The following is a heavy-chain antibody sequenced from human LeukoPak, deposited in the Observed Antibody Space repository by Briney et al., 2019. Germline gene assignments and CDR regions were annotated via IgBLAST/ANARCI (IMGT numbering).Heavy chain of an antibody. CDR1: GFTFDDYA. D-gene: IGHD3-9*01. J-gene: IGHJ3*02. CDR3: AKDSYYDILEIAFDI. V-gene: IGHV3-9*01. CDR2: ITWNSGSI. Sequence: GGSLRLSCAASGFTFDDYAMHWVRQAPGKGLEWVSGITWNSGSIGYADSVKGRFTISRGNAKNSLYLQMNSLRAEDTALYYCAKDSYYDILEIAFDIWGQGTMVTVSS.